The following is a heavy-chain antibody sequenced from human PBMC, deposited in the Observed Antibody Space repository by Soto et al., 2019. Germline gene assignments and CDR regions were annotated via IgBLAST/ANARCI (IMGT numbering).Heavy chain of an antibody. Sequence: QVQLQESGPGLMKPSETLSLTCTVSGASITRNSSWCWLRHPAGEGLGCGGRFSLSGTTNYNPSLRSRVTMSAEVSKNQCSLRLTSVTAADTALYYCARGMRPPVSPAWYYFDSWAQGTLVTVSA. D-gene: IGHD2-8*02. J-gene: IGHJ4*02. CDR3: ARGMRPPVSPAWYYFDS. CDR2: FSLSGTT. V-gene: IGHV4-4*07. CDR1: GASITRNSS.